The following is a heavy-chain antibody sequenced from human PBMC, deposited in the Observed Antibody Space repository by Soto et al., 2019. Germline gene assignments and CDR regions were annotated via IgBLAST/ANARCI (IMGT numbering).Heavy chain of an antibody. V-gene: IGHV4-30-4*01. D-gene: IGHD2-15*01. Sequence: QVHLLESGPGLVKPSQTLSLTCSVSGDSISTVDYFWAWIRQPPGQALEYIGYIYKSTTTYYNPSFESRVAISLDTSKSQFSLNVTSVTAADTAVYFCARGRYCLTGRCFPNWFDSWGQGTLLTVSS. CDR2: IYKSTTT. CDR3: ARGRYCLTGRCFPNWFDS. CDR1: GDSISTVDYF. J-gene: IGHJ5*01.